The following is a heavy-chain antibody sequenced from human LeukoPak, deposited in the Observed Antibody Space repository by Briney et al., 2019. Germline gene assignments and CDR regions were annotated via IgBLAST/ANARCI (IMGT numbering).Heavy chain of an antibody. CDR1: GFTVSTKY. D-gene: IGHD3-10*01. CDR3: AKDQDGSKSFSLYYFDY. Sequence: GGSLRLSCAASGFTVSTKYMSWVRQAPGKGLEWVSSISGSGGSTYYADSVRGRFTISRDNSKNTLYLQMNSLRAEDTAIYYCAKDQDGSKSFSLYYFDYWGQGTLVTVSS. J-gene: IGHJ4*02. V-gene: IGHV3-23*01. CDR2: ISGSGGST.